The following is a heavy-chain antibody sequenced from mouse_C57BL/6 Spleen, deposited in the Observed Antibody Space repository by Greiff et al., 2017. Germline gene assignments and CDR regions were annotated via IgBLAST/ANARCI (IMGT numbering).Heavy chain of an antibody. V-gene: IGHV5-4*03. CDR2: ISDGGSYT. CDR3: ARGRAYYSNFHWYFDV. J-gene: IGHJ1*03. CDR1: GFTFSSYA. Sequence: EVKVVESGGGLVKPGGSLKLSCAASGFTFSSYAMSWVRQTPEKRLEWVATISDGGSYTYYPDNVKGRFTISRDNAKNNLYLQMSHLKSEDTAMYYCARGRAYYSNFHWYFDVWGTGTTVTVSS. D-gene: IGHD2-5*01.